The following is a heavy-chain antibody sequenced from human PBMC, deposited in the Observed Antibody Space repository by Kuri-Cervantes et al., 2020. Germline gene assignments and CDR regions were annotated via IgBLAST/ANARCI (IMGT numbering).Heavy chain of an antibody. CDR2: ISSSSSTI. J-gene: IGHJ4*02. CDR3: ARGGDVHGGNFDY. CDR1: GFTFSSYS. Sequence: GGSLRLSCAASGFTFSSYSMNWVRQAPGKGLEWVSYISSSSSTIYYADSVKGRFTISRDNAKNSLYLQMNSLRAEDTAVYYCARGGDVHGGNFDYWGQGTLVTVSS. V-gene: IGHV3-48*01. D-gene: IGHD3-16*01.